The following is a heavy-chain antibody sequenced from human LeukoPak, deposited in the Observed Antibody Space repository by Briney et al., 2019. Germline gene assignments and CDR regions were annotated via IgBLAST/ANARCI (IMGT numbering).Heavy chain of an antibody. D-gene: IGHD3-22*01. CDR2: ISSSSSYI. V-gene: IGHV3-21*01. Sequence: GGSLRLSCAASGITFSSYSMNWVRQAPGKGLEWVSSISSSSSYIYYADSVKGRFTISRDNAKNSLYLQMNSLRAENTAVYYCARDYYDSSGYYGDFDYWGQGTLVTVSS. CDR3: ARDYYDSSGYYGDFDY. J-gene: IGHJ4*02. CDR1: GITFSSYS.